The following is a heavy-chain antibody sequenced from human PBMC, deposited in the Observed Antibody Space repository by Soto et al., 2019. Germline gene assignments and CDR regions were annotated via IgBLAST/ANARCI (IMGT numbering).Heavy chain of an antibody. Sequence: SETLSLTCAVYGGSFSGYYWSWIRQPPGKGLEWIGEINHSGSTNYNPSLKSRVTISVDTSKNQFSLKLSSVTAADTAVYYCARARYGPGSYYTLYYYYGMDVWGQGTTVTVSS. D-gene: IGHD3-10*01. V-gene: IGHV4-34*01. CDR2: INHSGST. CDR1: GGSFSGYY. J-gene: IGHJ6*02. CDR3: ARARYGPGSYYTLYYYYGMDV.